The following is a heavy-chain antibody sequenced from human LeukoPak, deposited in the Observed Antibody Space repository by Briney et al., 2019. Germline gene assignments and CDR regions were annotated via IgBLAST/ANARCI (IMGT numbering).Heavy chain of an antibody. CDR2: IYYSGST. CDR3: ARDDYDSSGYYSGFDY. V-gene: IGHV4-59*01. CDR1: SGSISSYY. D-gene: IGHD3-22*01. J-gene: IGHJ4*02. Sequence: SETLSLTCTVSSGSISSYYWSWIRQPPGKGLEWIGYIYYSGSTNYNPSLKSRVTISVDTSKNQFSLKLSSVTAADTAVYYCARDDYDSSGYYSGFDYWGQGTLVTVSS.